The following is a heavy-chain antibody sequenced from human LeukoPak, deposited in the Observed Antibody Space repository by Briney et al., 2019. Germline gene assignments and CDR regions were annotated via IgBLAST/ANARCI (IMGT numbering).Heavy chain of an antibody. D-gene: IGHD2-15*01. V-gene: IGHV1-2*02. CDR3: ARDVAATPWGAFDI. CDR2: INPNSGGT. Sequence: ASVKVSCKASGYTFTGYYMHWVRQAPGQGLEWMGWINPNSGGTNYAQKFQGRVTMTRDTSISTAYMELSRLRSDDTAVYYCARDVAATPWGAFDIWGQGTMVTVSS. CDR1: GYTFTGYY. J-gene: IGHJ3*02.